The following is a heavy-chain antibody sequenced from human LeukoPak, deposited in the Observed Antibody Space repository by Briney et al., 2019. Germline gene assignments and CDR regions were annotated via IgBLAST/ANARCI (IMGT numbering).Heavy chain of an antibody. CDR2: INQDEGKK. D-gene: IGHD2-8*01. J-gene: IGHJ4*02. Sequence: GRSLRLSCAASGFTFRSYWMSWVRQAPGKGLEWVANINQDEGKKYYLDSVKGRFTISRDNTKNSLYLQMIGLRAEDTAVYYCARDGNGLIFPTDSWGQGTLLTVSS. V-gene: IGHV3-7*01. CDR3: ARDGNGLIFPTDS. CDR1: GFTFRSYW.